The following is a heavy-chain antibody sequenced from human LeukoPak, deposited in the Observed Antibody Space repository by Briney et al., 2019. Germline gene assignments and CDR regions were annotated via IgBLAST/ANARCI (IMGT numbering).Heavy chain of an antibody. CDR1: GFTFSSYW. Sequence: GGSLRLSCAASGFTFSSYWMNWVRQAPGKGLEWVSYISSSSTIYYADSVKGRFTISRDNAKNSLYLQMNSLRDEDTAVYYCARDNDYGGFDYWGQGTLVTVSS. CDR3: ARDNDYGGFDY. J-gene: IGHJ4*02. V-gene: IGHV3-48*02. D-gene: IGHD4-23*01. CDR2: ISSSSTI.